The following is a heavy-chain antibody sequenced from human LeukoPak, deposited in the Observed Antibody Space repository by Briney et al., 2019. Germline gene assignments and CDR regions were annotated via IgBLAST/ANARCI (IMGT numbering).Heavy chain of an antibody. J-gene: IGHJ6*02. CDR2: MNPNSANT. CDR1: GYTFTTYD. V-gene: IGHV1-8*01. CDR3: ARVPAGDYYYGMDV. D-gene: IGHD2-2*01. Sequence: ASVKVSCKASGYTFTTYDINWVRQATGQGLEWMGWMNPNSANTGYAQKFQGRVTMTRNTSIRTAYMELSSLRSEDTAVYYCARVPAGDYYYGMDVWGQGTTVTVSS.